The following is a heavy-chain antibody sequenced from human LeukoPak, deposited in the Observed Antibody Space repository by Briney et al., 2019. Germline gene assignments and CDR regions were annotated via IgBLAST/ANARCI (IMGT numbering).Heavy chain of an antibody. CDR2: INTNTGNP. J-gene: IGHJ6*02. V-gene: IGHV7-4-1*02. Sequence: ASVKVSCKASGYTFTSYAMNWVRQAPGQGLEWMGWINTNTGNPTYAQGFTGRFVFSLDTSVSTAYLQISSLKAEDTAVYYCARGTPIAVAGTMEYYYGMDVWGQGTTVTVSS. CDR3: ARGTPIAVAGTMEYYYGMDV. CDR1: GYTFTSYA. D-gene: IGHD6-19*01.